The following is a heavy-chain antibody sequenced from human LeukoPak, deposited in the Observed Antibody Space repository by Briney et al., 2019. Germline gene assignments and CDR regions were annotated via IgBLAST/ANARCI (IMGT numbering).Heavy chain of an antibody. J-gene: IGHJ6*03. CDR3: AKDPYIGYSSSRSYYYYMDV. D-gene: IGHD6-13*01. CDR1: GFTFSSYE. Sequence: GGSLRLSCAASGFTFSSYEMNWVRQAPGKGLEWVAFIRYDGSNKYYADSVKGRFTISRDNSKNTLYLQMNSLRAEDTAVYYCAKDPYIGYSSSRSYYYYMDVWGKGTTVTTSS. CDR2: IRYDGSNK. V-gene: IGHV3-30*02.